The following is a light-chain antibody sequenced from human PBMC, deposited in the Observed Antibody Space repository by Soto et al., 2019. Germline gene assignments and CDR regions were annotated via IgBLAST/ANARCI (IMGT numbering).Light chain of an antibody. V-gene: IGKV1-5*03. CDR2: KAS. J-gene: IGKJ1*01. Sequence: DIQMTQSPSTLSASVGEGVTITCRASRSIYTWLAWYQQKPGKAPNLLIYKASSLKSGVPSRFSGSGSGTEFSLTISILQPDDFATYHCQQYNSYPWTFGQGTKVEIK. CDR3: QQYNSYPWT. CDR1: RSIYTW.